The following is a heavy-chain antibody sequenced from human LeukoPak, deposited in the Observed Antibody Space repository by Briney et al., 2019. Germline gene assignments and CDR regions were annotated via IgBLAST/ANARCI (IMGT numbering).Heavy chain of an antibody. V-gene: IGHV4-39*01. CDR1: GGFINNSPYY. CDR2: ISYSGAS. D-gene: IGHD6-6*01. J-gene: IGHJ5*02. CDR3: GRHASMDPCDP. Sequence: SETLSLICTVSGGFINNSPYYWTWIRQPPGKGLEWLASISYSGASYRNPSLKSRITISVDNSKNHFSLKLTSVTATDTAVYYRGRHASMDPCDPWGQGTLVTVSS.